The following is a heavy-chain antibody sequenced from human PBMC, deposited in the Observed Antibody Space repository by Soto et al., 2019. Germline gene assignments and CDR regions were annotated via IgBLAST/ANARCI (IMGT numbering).Heavy chain of an antibody. D-gene: IGHD3-3*01. V-gene: IGHV3-74*01. CDR3: ATGGVEPFDY. CDR2: ISDYGRV. J-gene: IGHJ4*02. CDR1: GFTFRNYW. Sequence: GGSLRLSCAASGFTFRNYWMHWVRQAPGKGLVWVSRISDYGRVNYADSVEGRFTISRDDAKSELYLQMSSLRLEDTAVYYCATGGVEPFDYWGQGALVTVSS.